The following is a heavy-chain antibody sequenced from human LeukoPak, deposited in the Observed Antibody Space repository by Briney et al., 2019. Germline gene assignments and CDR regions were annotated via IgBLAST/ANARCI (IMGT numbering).Heavy chain of an antibody. CDR1: GYTFTGYY. CDR3: ARRPGIAAAVDY. D-gene: IGHD6-13*01. CDR2: INPNSGGT. J-gene: IGHJ4*02. V-gene: IGHV1-2*02. Sequence: GASVKVSCKASGYTFTGYYMHWVRQAPGQGLEWMGWINPNSGGTNYAQKFQGRVTMTRDTSISTAYMELSSLRSEDTAVYYCARRPGIAAAVDYWGQGTLVTVSS.